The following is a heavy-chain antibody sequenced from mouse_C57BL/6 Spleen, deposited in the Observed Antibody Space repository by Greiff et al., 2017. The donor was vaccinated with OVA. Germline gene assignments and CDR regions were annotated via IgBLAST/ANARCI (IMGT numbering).Heavy chain of an antibody. CDR1: GFNIKDYY. J-gene: IGHJ3*01. CDR2: IDPEDGET. V-gene: IGHV14-2*01. D-gene: IGHD2-12*01. Sequence: VQRVESGAELVKPGASVKLSCTASGFNIKDYYMHWVKQRTEQGLEWIGRIDPEDGETKYAPKFQGKATITADTSSNTAYLQLSSLTSEDTAVYYCASPLRQGAWFAYWGQGTLVTVSA. CDR3: ASPLRQGAWFAY.